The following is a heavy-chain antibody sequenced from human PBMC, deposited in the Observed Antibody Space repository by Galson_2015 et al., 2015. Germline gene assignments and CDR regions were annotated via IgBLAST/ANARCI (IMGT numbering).Heavy chain of an antibody. V-gene: IGHV5-10-1*01. D-gene: IGHD3-22*01. CDR1: GYSFTSYW. Sequence: QSGAEVKKPGESLRISCKGSGYSFTSYWISWVRQMPGKGLEWMGRIDPSDSYTNYSPSFQGHVTISADKSISTAYLQWSSLKASDTAMYYCARRPRGVVVTYDYYYYGMDVWGQGTTVTVSS. CDR3: ARRPRGVVVTYDYYYYGMDV. CDR2: IDPSDSYT. J-gene: IGHJ6*02.